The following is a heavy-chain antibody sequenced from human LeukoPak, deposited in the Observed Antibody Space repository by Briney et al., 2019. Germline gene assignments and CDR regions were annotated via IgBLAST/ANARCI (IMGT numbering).Heavy chain of an antibody. CDR1: GFTFSSYS. CDR2: ISSSSSII. D-gene: IGHD3-22*01. J-gene: IGHJ4*02. Sequence: PGGSLRLSCAASGFTFSSYSMNWVRQAPGKGLEWVSYISSSSSIIYYADSVKGRFTISRDNAKNSLYLQMNSLRAEDTAVYYCARVPVSDYYDSSGYYSLYWGQGTLVTVSS. CDR3: ARVPVSDYYDSSGYYSLY. V-gene: IGHV3-48*04.